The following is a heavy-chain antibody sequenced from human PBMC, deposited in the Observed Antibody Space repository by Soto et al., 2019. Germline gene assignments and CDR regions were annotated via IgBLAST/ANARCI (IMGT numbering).Heavy chain of an antibody. V-gene: IGHV3-23*01. D-gene: IGHD6-6*01. CDR3: ASGGYSSSPYYYYGIDV. CDR1: GFTFSSYA. CDR2: ISGSGGST. Sequence: GGSLRLSCAASGFTFSSYAMSWVRQAPGKGLEWVSAISGSGGSTYYADSVKGRFTISRDNSKNTLYLQMNSLRAEDTAVYYCASGGYSSSPYYYYGIDVWGQGTTVTVSS. J-gene: IGHJ6*02.